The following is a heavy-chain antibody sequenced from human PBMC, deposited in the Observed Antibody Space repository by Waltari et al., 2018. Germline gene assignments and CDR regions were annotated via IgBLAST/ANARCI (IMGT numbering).Heavy chain of an antibody. D-gene: IGHD6-19*01. Sequence: EVQLLESGGGLVQPGGSLTLSCAASGFSLSAYVMSWVRQAPGSGREWVSTITGNSDKIFYRDSVKCRFTISRDNSKGTVYLHVNSLRAEDTALYYCSGGEVTGTDFWGQGTLVTVSS. CDR2: ITGNSDKI. CDR3: SGGEVTGTDF. V-gene: IGHV3-23*01. J-gene: IGHJ4*02. CDR1: GFSLSAYV.